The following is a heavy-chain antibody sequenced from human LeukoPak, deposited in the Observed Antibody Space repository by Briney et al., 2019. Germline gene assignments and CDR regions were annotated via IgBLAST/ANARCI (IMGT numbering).Heavy chain of an antibody. D-gene: IGHD6-13*01. CDR1: GFTFRSYD. CDR2: IGTAGEI. Sequence: GGSLRLSCAASGFTFRSYDMHWVRQATGKGLEWVSGIGTAGEIYYPGSVKGRFTISRENAKNSLYLQMNSLRAEDTAVYYCARDLGSSWYGDWFDPWGQGTLVTVSS. V-gene: IGHV3-13*01. CDR3: ARDLGSSWYGDWFDP. J-gene: IGHJ5*02.